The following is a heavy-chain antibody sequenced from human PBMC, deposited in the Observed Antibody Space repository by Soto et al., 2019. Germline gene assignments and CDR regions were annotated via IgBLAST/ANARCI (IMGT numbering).Heavy chain of an antibody. CDR1: GFTFSSYW. CDR3: TRAAYYDYGDYDY. D-gene: IGHD3-16*01. V-gene: IGHV3-74*01. Sequence: GGSLRLSCAASGFTFSSYWMHWVRQAPGKGLVWVSRVNSDGSSTSYADSVKGRFTISRDNAKKTLYLQMNSLRAEDTAVYYCTRAAYYDYGDYDYWGQGTLVTVSS. CDR2: VNSDGSST. J-gene: IGHJ4*02.